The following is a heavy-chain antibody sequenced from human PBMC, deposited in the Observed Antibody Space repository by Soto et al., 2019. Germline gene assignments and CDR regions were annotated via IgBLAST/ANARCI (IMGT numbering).Heavy chain of an antibody. D-gene: IGHD6-13*01. CDR1: GYTFTSYG. CDR2: ISAYNGNT. Sequence: GPVKVSCKASGYTFTSYGISWVRQAPGQGLEWMGWISAYNGNTNYAQKLQGRVTMTTDTSTSTAYMELRSLRSDDTAVYYCARTRHFPSSSWFRFDPWGQGTLVTVSS. CDR3: ARTRHFPSSSWFRFDP. J-gene: IGHJ5*02. V-gene: IGHV1-18*01.